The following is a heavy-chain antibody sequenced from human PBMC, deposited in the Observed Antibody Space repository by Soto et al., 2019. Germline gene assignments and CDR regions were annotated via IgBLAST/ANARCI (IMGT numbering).Heavy chain of an antibody. D-gene: IGHD2-2*01. CDR2: INHSGST. CDR3: AREYCSSTSCVRDYYMDV. J-gene: IGHJ6*03. CDR1: GESFSGYY. V-gene: IGHV4-34*01. Sequence: SETLSLTCAVYGESFSGYYWSWIRQPPGKGLEWIGEINHSGSTNYNPSLKSRVTISVDTSKNQFSLKLSSVTAADTAVYYCAREYCSSTSCVRDYYMDVWGKGTTVTVSS.